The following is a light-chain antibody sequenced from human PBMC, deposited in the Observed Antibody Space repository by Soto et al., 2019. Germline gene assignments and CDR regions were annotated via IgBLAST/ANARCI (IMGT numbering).Light chain of an antibody. CDR1: SSNIGGNS. V-gene: IGLV1-51*01. CDR3: GSWDSSMSADV. J-gene: IGLJ1*01. Sequence: QSVLTQPPSVSAAPGQRGTISCSGSSSNIGGNSVSWYQQLPGTAPTLLIYDDDKRPSGIPDRFSGSKSGTSATLGITGFQTGDEADYYCGSWDSSMSADVFGTGTKGTVL. CDR2: DDD.